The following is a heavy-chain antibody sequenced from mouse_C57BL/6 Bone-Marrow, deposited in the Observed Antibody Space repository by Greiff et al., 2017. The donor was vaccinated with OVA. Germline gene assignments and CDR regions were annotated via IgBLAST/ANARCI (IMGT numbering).Heavy chain of an antibody. J-gene: IGHJ2*01. CDR3: ARGDTTVVATDY. V-gene: IGHV3-6*01. CDR2: ISYDGSN. Sequence: EVQLVESGPGLVKPSQSLSLTCSVTGYSITSGYYWNWIRQFPGNKLEWMGYISYDGSNNYNPSLKNRISITRDTSKNQFFLKLNSVTTEDTATYYCARGDTTVVATDYWGQGTTPTVSS. CDR1: GYSITSGYY. D-gene: IGHD1-1*01.